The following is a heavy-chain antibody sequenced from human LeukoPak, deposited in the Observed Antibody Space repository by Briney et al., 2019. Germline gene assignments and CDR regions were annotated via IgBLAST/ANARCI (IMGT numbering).Heavy chain of an antibody. CDR2: ISAHNGNT. V-gene: IGHV1-18*01. D-gene: IGHD3-10*01. CDR3: ARLTPPTRAFSGSTKFDP. J-gene: IGHJ5*02. CDR1: GYTFTSYG. Sequence: ASVKVSCKASGYTFTSYGISWVRQAPGQGLEWMGWISAHNGNTNYAQKLQGRVTMTTDTSTSTAYMELRSLRSDDTAVYYCARLTPPTRAFSGSTKFDPWGQGTLVTVSS.